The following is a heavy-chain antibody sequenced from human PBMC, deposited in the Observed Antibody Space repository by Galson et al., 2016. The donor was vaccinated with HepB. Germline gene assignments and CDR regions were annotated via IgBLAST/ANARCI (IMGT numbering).Heavy chain of an antibody. Sequence: SLRLSCAASGFTFSLSGMHWVRQAPGKGLEWVAIMWNDAKSKYYADSVQGRFTISSDNSKNTLYLQMNSLRAEDTALYYCAKRLRSSGSGGSNDAFDVWGQGTMVTVSS. V-gene: IGHV3-33*06. CDR2: MWNDAKSK. D-gene: IGHD6-19*01. CDR3: AKRLRSSGSGGSNDAFDV. CDR1: GFTFSLSG. J-gene: IGHJ3*01.